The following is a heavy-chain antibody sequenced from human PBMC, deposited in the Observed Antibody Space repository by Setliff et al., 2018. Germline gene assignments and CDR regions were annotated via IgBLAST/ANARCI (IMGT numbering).Heavy chain of an antibody. CDR2: IYYSGST. D-gene: IGHD3-10*01. V-gene: IGHV4-39*01. CDR3: ARHKSNGSGSYPSLYMDV. J-gene: IGHJ6*03. CDR1: GGSISSGNYY. Sequence: TLSLTCRVSGGSISSGNYYWGLIRQPPGKGLEWVATIYYSGSTYSNPSLKSRLIISVDAPDNQFSVKLSSVTAADTAVYYCARHKSNGSGSYPSLYMDVWGQGTPVTVSS.